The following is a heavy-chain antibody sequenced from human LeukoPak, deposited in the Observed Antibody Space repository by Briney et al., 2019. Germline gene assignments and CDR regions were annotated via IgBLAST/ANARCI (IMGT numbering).Heavy chain of an antibody. CDR1: GYTFTSYG. CDR3: ARDNTMVQGVEFDP. V-gene: IGHV1-18*01. CDR2: ISAYNGNT. D-gene: IGHD3-10*01. Sequence: ASVKVSCKASGYTFTSYGISWVRQAPGQGLEWMGWISAYNGNTNYAQKLQGRVTMTTGTSTSTAYMELRSLRSDDTAVYYCARDNTMVQGVEFDPWGQGTLVTVSS. J-gene: IGHJ5*02.